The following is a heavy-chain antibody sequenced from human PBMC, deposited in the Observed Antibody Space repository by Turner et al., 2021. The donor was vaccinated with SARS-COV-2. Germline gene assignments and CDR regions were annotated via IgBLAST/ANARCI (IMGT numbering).Heavy chain of an antibody. Sequence: QVQLVHSGAEVKKPGASAKVSCRASGYTFTSYYMHWVRQAPGQGLEWMGIVNPRGGRTSYAKKFQGRITMNRDTATSTVYMERGSLRYEVTAVYYCARDFRGYDYGVVDYRAYYDYYGMDVWGQGTTVTVSS. CDR3: ARDFRGYDYGVVDYRAYYDYYGMDV. CDR1: GYTFTSYY. D-gene: IGHD3-22*01. J-gene: IGHJ6*02. V-gene: IGHV1-46*01. CDR2: VNPRGGRT.